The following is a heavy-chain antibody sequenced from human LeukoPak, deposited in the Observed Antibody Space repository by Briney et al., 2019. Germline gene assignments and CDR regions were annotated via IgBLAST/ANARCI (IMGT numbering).Heavy chain of an antibody. Sequence: GGSLRLSCAASGFTFSSYAMSWVRQAPGKGLEWVSAISGSGGSTYYADSVKGRFTTSRDNSKNTLYLQMNSLRAEDTAVYYCAKDHRYSSSWYPGYWGQGTLVTVSS. CDR3: AKDHRYSSSWYPGY. D-gene: IGHD6-13*01. CDR2: ISGSGGST. J-gene: IGHJ4*02. CDR1: GFTFSSYA. V-gene: IGHV3-23*01.